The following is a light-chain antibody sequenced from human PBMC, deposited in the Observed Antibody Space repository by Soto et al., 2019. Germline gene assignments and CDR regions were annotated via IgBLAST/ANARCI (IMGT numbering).Light chain of an antibody. CDR1: QSVSSN. J-gene: IGKJ1*01. CDR3: QQYNNWPGRT. CDR2: GSS. V-gene: IGKV3-15*01. Sequence: EIVMTQSPATLSVSPGERATLSCRASQSVSSNLAWYQQKPGQAPRLLIYGSSTRATGIPARFSGSGSGTEFTITISSLQSEDFAVYYCQQYNNWPGRTFGQGTKVEIK.